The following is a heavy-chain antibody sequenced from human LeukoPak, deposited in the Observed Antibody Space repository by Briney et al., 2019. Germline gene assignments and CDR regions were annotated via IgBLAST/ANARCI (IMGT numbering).Heavy chain of an antibody. CDR3: AARYCSSTSCYKYYYGMDV. CDR1: GFTVSSNY. J-gene: IGHJ6*02. CDR2: IYSGGST. D-gene: IGHD2-2*02. Sequence: PGGSLRLSCAASGFTVSSNYMSWVRQAPGKGLEWVSVIYSGGSTYYADSVKGRFTISRDNSKNTLHLQMNSLRAEDTAVYYCAARYCSSTSCYKYYYGMDVWGQGTTVTVSS. V-gene: IGHV3-53*01.